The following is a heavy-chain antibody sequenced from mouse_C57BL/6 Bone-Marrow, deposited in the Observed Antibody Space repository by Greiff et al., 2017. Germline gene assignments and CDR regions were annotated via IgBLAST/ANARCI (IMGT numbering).Heavy chain of an antibody. J-gene: IGHJ2*01. Sequence: EVKLVESGGDLVKPGGSLKLSCAASGFTFSSYGMSWVRQTPDKRLEWVATISSGGSYTYYPDSVKGRFTISRDNAKNTLYLQMSSLKSEETAMYYCARGYYNYFDYWGQGTTLTVSS. V-gene: IGHV5-6*01. CDR1: GFTFSSYG. CDR2: ISSGGSYT. D-gene: IGHD2-3*01. CDR3: ARGYYNYFDY.